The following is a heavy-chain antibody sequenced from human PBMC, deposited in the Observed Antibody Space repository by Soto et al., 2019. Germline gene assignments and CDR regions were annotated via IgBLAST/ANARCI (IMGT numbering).Heavy chain of an antibody. CDR1: GDSVSSNSAA. CDR2: TYYRSKWYN. D-gene: IGHD3-3*01. V-gene: IGHV6-1*01. J-gene: IGHJ4*02. Sequence: SQTLSLTCAISGDSVSSNSAAWNWIRQSPSRGLEWLGRTYYRSKWYNDYAVSVKSRITINPDTSKNQFSLQLNSVTPEDTAVYYCARGPAITIFGVVIIPPFDYWGQGTLVTVSS. CDR3: ARGPAITIFGVVIIPPFDY.